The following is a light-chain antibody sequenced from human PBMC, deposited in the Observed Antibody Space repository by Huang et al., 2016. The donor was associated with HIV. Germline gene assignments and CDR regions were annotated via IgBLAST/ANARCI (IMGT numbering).Light chain of an antibody. Sequence: DIQMTQSASSLSASVGDRVTIHCRASQTINNYLNWYQQKPGKAPILLIYGASNLQSGVPYRFSGSGSGTQFTLTISSLQPEDFATYYCQQTYSTHLTFGGGTKVEIK. CDR1: QTINNY. CDR2: GAS. J-gene: IGKJ4*01. CDR3: QQTYSTHLT. V-gene: IGKV1-39*01.